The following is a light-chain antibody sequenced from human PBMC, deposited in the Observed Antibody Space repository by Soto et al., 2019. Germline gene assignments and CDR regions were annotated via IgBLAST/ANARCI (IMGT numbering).Light chain of an antibody. CDR1: SSNIGNNY. Sequence: QSVLTQPPSVSADPGQKATISCSGSSSNIGNNYVSWYQQLPGTAPQLLIYDNNKRPSGIPDRFSGSKSGTSGTLDITGLQTGDEAEYYCATWDGSLPAEVFGGGTQLTVL. CDR3: ATWDGSLPAEV. CDR2: DNN. J-gene: IGLJ2*01. V-gene: IGLV1-51*01.